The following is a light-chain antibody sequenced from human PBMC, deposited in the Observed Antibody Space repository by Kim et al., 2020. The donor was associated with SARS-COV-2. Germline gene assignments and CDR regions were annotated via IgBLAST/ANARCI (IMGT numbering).Light chain of an antibody. V-gene: IGKV3-11*01. CDR1: QRVSSD. CDR2: DTF. CDR3: QQRWRWPLT. J-gene: IGKJ4*01. Sequence: LVPGESATRSCSASQRVSSDLAWYQHKPGQAPRLLIYDTFNRPPAIPVRFSGSGSGTDFTLTINTLEPEDVAVYYCQQRWRWPLTFGGGTKVDIK.